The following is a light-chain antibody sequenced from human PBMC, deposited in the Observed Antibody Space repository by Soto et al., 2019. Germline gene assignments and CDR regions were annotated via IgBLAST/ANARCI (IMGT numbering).Light chain of an antibody. CDR1: QSISSD. Sequence: DIQMTQSPSSMSASVGDSVTITCRASQSISSDLNWYQQKPGKAPNLLIYTISSLQSGVPSRFSGSGSGTDFTLTISGLQPDDFATYYCQHCDTSWPFGQGTKVDIK. CDR2: TIS. CDR3: QHCDTSWP. J-gene: IGKJ1*01. V-gene: IGKV1-39*01.